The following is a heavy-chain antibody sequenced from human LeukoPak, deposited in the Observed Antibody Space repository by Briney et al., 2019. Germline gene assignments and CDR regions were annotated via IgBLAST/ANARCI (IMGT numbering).Heavy chain of an antibody. CDR1: GGSISSSSYY. Sequence: SETLSLTCTVSGGSISSSSYYWGWIRQPPGKGLEWIGSIYYSGSTYYNPSLKSRVTISVDTSKNQFSLKLSSVTAADTAVYYCARVKYSYGVIDYWGQGTLVTVSS. V-gene: IGHV4-39*01. CDR3: ARVKYSYGVIDY. D-gene: IGHD5-18*01. J-gene: IGHJ4*02. CDR2: IYYSGST.